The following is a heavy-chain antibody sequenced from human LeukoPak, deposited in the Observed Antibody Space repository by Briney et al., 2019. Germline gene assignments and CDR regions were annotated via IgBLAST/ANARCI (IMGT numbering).Heavy chain of an antibody. V-gene: IGHV1-69*13. CDR1: GGTFSSYA. D-gene: IGHD3-10*01. Sequence: SVKVSCKASGGTFSSYAISWVRQAPGQGLEWMGGIIPIFGTANYAQKFQGRVTITADESTSSAYMELSSLRSEDTAVYYCARGMVRGVITPFRYWGQGTLVTVSS. J-gene: IGHJ4*02. CDR3: ARGMVRGVITPFRY. CDR2: IIPIFGTA.